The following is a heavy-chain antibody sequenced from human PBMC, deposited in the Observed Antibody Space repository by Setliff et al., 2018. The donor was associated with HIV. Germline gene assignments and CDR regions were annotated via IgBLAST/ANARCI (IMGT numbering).Heavy chain of an antibody. CDR1: GGSISSSSHY. Sequence: SETLSLTCTVSGGSISSSSHYWGWIRQPPGKGLEWIGSIYHSGRTYYNPSLKSRVTISVDASKNQFSLKLTSVTAADTAVYYCARDQPQDYDSLTGYYTGRYFDYWGRGTLVTVSS. V-gene: IGHV4-39*07. J-gene: IGHJ4*02. CDR3: ARDQPQDYDSLTGYYTGRYFDY. D-gene: IGHD3-9*01. CDR2: IYHSGRT.